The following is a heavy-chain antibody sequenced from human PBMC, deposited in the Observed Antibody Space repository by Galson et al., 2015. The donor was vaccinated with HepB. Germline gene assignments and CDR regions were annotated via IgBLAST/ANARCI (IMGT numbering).Heavy chain of an antibody. D-gene: IGHD2-2*01. Sequence: SLRLSCAASGFTFSNYWMTWVRQAPGKGLEWVASIKQDGSEKYYVDSVKGRFTISRDNAKNSLYLQMNSLKTEDTAVYYCTKEHSYCSSTSCPIWDYGYYYYMDVWGKGTTVTVSS. J-gene: IGHJ6*03. CDR2: IKQDGSEK. V-gene: IGHV3-7*03. CDR1: GFTFSNYW. CDR3: TKEHSYCSSTSCPIWDYGYYYYMDV.